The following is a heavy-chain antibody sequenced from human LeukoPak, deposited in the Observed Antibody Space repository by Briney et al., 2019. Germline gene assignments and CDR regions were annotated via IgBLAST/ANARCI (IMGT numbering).Heavy chain of an antibody. Sequence: PGGSLRLSCAASGFTFSSYSMNWVRQAPGKGLEWVSSISSSSSYIYYADSVKGRFTISRDNAKNSLYLQMNSLRAEDTAVYYCARDRAIAAYYYYMDVWGKGTTVTVSS. D-gene: IGHD6-13*01. CDR3: ARDRAIAAYYYYMDV. V-gene: IGHV3-21*01. CDR1: GFTFSSYS. CDR2: ISSSSSYI. J-gene: IGHJ6*03.